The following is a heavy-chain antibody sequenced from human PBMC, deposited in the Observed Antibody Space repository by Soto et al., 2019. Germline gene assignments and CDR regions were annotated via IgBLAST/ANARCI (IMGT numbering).Heavy chain of an antibody. J-gene: IGHJ4*02. CDR3: ANPRFAY. V-gene: IGHV3-23*01. CDR2: ISGSGTNT. Sequence: LRLSCAASGFTFSSYGMSWVRQAPGKGLEWVSTISGSGTNTYYADSVKGRFTISRDNSKNTLYLQMNSLRAEDTAVYYCANPRFAYWGQGTLVTVSS. CDR1: GFTFSSYG.